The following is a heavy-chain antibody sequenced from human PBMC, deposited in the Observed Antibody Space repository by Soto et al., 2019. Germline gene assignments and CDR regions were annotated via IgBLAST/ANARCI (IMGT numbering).Heavy chain of an antibody. V-gene: IGHV1-69*06. Sequence: SVKVSCKASGGTFSTYTFSWVRQAPGQGLEWMGRIIPIFGTPYYAQKFQGRVTITADKSTSTVYMELRSLGSDGTAVYFCARGLECRGYCLDKPTWFGPWGQGTLVTVSS. J-gene: IGHJ5*02. D-gene: IGHD2-15*01. CDR2: IIPIFGTP. CDR3: ARGLECRGYCLDKPTWFGP. CDR1: GGTFSTYT.